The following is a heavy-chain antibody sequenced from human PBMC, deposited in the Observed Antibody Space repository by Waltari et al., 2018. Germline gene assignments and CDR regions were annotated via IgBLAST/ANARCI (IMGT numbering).Heavy chain of an antibody. CDR2: MYYSGTT. CDR1: GGSISRRSYH. V-gene: IGHV4-39*01. CDR3: ASVLESSSWRPFDY. D-gene: IGHD6-13*01. J-gene: IGHJ4*02. Sequence: QLQLQESGPGLVKPSETLSLTCTVSGGSISRRSYHWGWIRPPPGKGRGWIGSMYYSGTTYDNPSLNSRVIISVDTSKNQFSLKLSSVTAADTAVYYCASVLESSSWRPFDYWGQGTLVAVSS.